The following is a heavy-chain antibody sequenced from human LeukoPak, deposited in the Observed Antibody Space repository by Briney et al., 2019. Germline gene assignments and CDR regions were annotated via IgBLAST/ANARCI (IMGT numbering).Heavy chain of an antibody. CDR3: AREAGRGSAYFDH. D-gene: IGHD3-10*01. CDR1: GFTFSSYG. CDR2: IYSGGST. J-gene: IGHJ4*02. Sequence: PGGSLRLSCAASGFTFSSYGMHWVRQAPGKGLEWVSVIYSGGSTYYADSVKGRFTISRDNSKNTLYLQMNSLRAEDTAVYYCAREAGRGSAYFDHWGQGTLVTVSS. V-gene: IGHV3-66*01.